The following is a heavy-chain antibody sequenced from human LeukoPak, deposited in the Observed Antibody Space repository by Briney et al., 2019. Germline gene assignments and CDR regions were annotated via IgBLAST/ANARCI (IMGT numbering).Heavy chain of an antibody. CDR2: INPSGGST. V-gene: IGHV1-46*01. D-gene: IGHD1-14*01. Sequence: ASVKVSCKASGYTFTSYYMHWVRQAPGQGLEWMGIINPSGGSTSYAQKFQGRVTMTEDTSTDTAYMELSSLRSEDTAVYYCATRRYGFDPWGQGTLVTVSS. CDR3: ATRRYGFDP. CDR1: GYTFTSYY. J-gene: IGHJ5*02.